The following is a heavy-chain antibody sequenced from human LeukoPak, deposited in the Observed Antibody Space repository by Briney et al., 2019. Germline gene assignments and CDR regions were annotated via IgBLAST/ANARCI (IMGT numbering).Heavy chain of an antibody. CDR1: GYTFTRYY. CDR3: AREASYFSAFDI. Sequence: GASEKVSCKASGYTFTRYYMHWVRQAPGQGLEWMGIINPSGGRTSYAQKFQGRVTVTRDTSTSTVYMELSSLKSEDTAVYYCAREASYFSAFDIWGQGTMVTVSS. D-gene: IGHD3-10*01. J-gene: IGHJ3*02. CDR2: INPSGGRT. V-gene: IGHV1-46*01.